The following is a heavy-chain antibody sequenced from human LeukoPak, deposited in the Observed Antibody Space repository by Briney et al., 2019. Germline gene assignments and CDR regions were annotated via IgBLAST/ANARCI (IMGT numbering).Heavy chain of an antibody. CDR3: AKNRGGSYYSGSDY. J-gene: IGHJ4*02. V-gene: IGHV3-23*01. Sequence: PGGSLRLSCAASGFAFSSYAMNWVRQAPGKGLEWVSAVRGSDAGTSYADSVKGRFTISRDNSKNTLYPQMSSLRAEDTAVYYCAKNRGGSYYSGSDYWGQGTLVTVSS. CDR1: GFAFSSYA. CDR2: VRGSDAGT. D-gene: IGHD1-26*01.